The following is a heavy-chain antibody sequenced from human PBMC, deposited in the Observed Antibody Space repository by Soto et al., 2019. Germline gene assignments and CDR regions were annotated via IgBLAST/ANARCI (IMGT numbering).Heavy chain of an antibody. D-gene: IGHD1-26*01. J-gene: IGHJ5*02. V-gene: IGHV4-59*01. CDR2: IYYSGST. Sequence: SETLSLTCTVSGGSISSYYWSCIRQPPGKGLEWNGYIYYSGSTNYNPSLKSRVTISVDTSKNQFSLKLSSVTAADTAVYYFARSLYSGSYTNWFDTWGQGTLVTVSS. CDR3: ARSLYSGSYTNWFDT. CDR1: GGSISSYY.